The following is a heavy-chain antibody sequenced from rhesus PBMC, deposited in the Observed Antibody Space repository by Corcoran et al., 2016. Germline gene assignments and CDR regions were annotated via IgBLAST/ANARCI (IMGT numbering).Heavy chain of an antibody. J-gene: IGHJ4*01. D-gene: IGHD1-7*02. CDR1: GYSISSGYG. Sequence: QVQLQESGPGLVKPSETLSLTCAVSGYSISSGYGWSWIRQPPGKGLEGIGDIGGSSSSTNYNPSRKGRVTISKDTSKNQFSLKLSSVTAADTAVYYCAAPGPFNWNDDLDYWGQGVLVTVSS. V-gene: IGHV4-127*01. CDR2: IGGSSSST. CDR3: AAPGPFNWNDDLDY.